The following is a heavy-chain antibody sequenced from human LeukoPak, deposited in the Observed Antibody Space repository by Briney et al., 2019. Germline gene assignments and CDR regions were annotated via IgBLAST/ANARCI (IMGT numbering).Heavy chain of an antibody. V-gene: IGHV3-30*02. CDR2: IRYDGGNK. J-gene: IGHJ4*02. CDR1: GFTFSSYG. D-gene: IGHD6-6*01. CDR3: AKDPDSISSGGSDY. Sequence: GGSLRLSCAASGFTFSSYGMHWVRQAPGKGLEWVAFIRYDGGNKYYADSVKGRFTISRDNSKNTLYLQMNSVRGEDTAVYYCAKDPDSISSGGSDYWGQGTLVTVSS.